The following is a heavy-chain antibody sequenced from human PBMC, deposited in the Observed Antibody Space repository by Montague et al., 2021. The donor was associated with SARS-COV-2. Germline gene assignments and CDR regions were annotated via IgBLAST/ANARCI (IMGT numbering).Heavy chain of an antibody. D-gene: IGHD3-10*01. CDR1: GGSISSSNYY. V-gene: IGHV4-39*07. CDR2: MYYSGST. J-gene: IGHJ6*02. Sequence: SETLSLTCTVSGGSISSSNYYWGWIRQPPGKGLEWIGNMYYSGSTYYNPSLKSRVTISIDTPKNQFSLKLSSMTAADTAVYYCARDDIVLQGVTKGMDVWGQGTTVTVSS. CDR3: ARDDIVLQGVTKGMDV.